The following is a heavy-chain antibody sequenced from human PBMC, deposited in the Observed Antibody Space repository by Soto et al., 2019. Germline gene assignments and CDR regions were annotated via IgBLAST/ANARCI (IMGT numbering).Heavy chain of an antibody. D-gene: IGHD4-4*01. CDR3: AKDITTVTPRYFDY. V-gene: IGHV3-23*01. Sequence: PGGSLRLSCAASGFTFSGYAMNWVRQAPGKGLEWVSGISGSGGGTYYADSVKGRFTISRDNSKNTLYLQMNSLRAEDTAVYYCAKDITTVTPRYFDYWGQGALVTVSS. CDR2: ISGSGGGT. CDR1: GFTFSGYA. J-gene: IGHJ4*02.